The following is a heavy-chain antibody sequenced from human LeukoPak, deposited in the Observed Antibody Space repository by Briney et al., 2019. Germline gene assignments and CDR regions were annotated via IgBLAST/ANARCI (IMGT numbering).Heavy chain of an antibody. Sequence: ASVKVSCKASGYTFTSYDINWVRQATGQGLEWMGWMNPNSGNTGYAQKFQGRVTMTRNTSIGTAYMELSSLRSEDTAVYYCARVWFGELENWFDPWGQGTLVTVSS. D-gene: IGHD3-10*01. CDR3: ARVWFGELENWFDP. J-gene: IGHJ5*02. CDR1: GYTFTSYD. CDR2: MNPNSGNT. V-gene: IGHV1-8*01.